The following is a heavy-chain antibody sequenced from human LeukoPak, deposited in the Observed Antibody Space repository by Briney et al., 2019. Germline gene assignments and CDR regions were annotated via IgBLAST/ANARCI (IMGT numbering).Heavy chain of an antibody. Sequence: PGGSLRLSCAASGFTCSSYAMSWVRQAPGKGLEWVSAISGSGGSTYYADSVKGRFTISRDNAKNTLYLQTNSLRAEDTAMYYCLMYTSGWDWGQGTLVTVSS. CDR2: ISGSGGST. V-gene: IGHV3-23*01. CDR1: GFTCSSYA. J-gene: IGHJ4*02. D-gene: IGHD6-19*01. CDR3: LMYTSGWD.